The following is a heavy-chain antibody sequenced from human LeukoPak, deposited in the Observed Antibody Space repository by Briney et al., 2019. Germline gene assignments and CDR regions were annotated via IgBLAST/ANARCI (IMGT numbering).Heavy chain of an antibody. CDR1: GYSFTSYG. Sequence: ASVKASCKASGYSFTSYGICWVRRAPGHGLEWMGWISAYNCNTNYAQKLQGRVTMTTDTSTSKDHMELRSTSSNDTAAYYGASLGAFSRGCNPSDYHGTDVWGQGTTATVSS. D-gene: IGHD3-3*01. J-gene: IGHJ6*02. CDR2: ISAYNCNT. CDR3: ASLGAFSRGCNPSDYHGTDV. V-gene: IGHV1-18*01.